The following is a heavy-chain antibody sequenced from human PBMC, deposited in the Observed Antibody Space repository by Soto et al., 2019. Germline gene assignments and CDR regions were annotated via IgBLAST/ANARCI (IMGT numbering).Heavy chain of an antibody. CDR2: ISGSGGST. D-gene: IGHD2-15*01. V-gene: IGHV3-23*01. Sequence: EVQLLESGGGLVQPGGSLRLSCAASGFTFSSYAMSWVRQAPGKGLEWVSAISGSGGSTYYADSVKGRFTISRDNSKNTRXXRXNXXRAEDTAVYYCAKDGRTGGRSTGSYCRGGSCYSDYWGQGTLVTVSS. J-gene: IGHJ4*02. CDR3: AKDGRTGGRSTGSYCRGGSCYSDY. CDR1: GFTFSSYA.